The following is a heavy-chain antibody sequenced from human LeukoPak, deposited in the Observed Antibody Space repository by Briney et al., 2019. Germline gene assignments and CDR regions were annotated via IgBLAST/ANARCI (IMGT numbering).Heavy chain of an antibody. Sequence: GASVKVSCKASGYTFTSYGISWVRQAPGQGLEWMGWISAYNGNTNYAQKLQGRVTMTTDTSTSTAYMELRSLRSDDTVVYYCARDLVDIVVVPAAFWGQGTLVTVSS. D-gene: IGHD2-2*03. J-gene: IGHJ4*02. CDR3: ARDLVDIVVVPAAF. CDR2: ISAYNGNT. V-gene: IGHV1-18*01. CDR1: GYTFTSYG.